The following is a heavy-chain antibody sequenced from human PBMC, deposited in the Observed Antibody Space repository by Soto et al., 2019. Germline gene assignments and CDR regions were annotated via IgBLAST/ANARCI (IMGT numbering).Heavy chain of an antibody. J-gene: IGHJ5*02. D-gene: IGHD2-8*01. CDR3: ARDGNPYCTNGVCYSFDLNWFDP. CDR1: GFTFSSYS. V-gene: IGHV3-21*01. Sequence: GGSLRLSCAASGFTFSSYSMNWVRQAPGKGLEWVSSISSSSSYIYYADSVKGRFTISRDNAKNSLYLQMNSLRAEDTAVYYCARDGNPYCTNGVCYSFDLNWFDPWGQGTLVTVSS. CDR2: ISSSSSYI.